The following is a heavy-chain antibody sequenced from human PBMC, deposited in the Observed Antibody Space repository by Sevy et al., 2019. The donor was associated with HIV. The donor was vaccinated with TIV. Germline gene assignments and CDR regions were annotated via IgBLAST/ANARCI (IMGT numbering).Heavy chain of an antibody. CDR2: INPNSGGT. CDR3: ARDLFTMGRRRTENDDY. Sequence: ASVKVSCKASGYTFTGYYMLWVRQAPGQGLEWMGWINPNSGGTNYAQKFQGRVTMTRETSFSTAYMELSRLRSVDTAVYYCARDLFTMGRRRTENDDYWGQGTLVTVSS. CDR1: GYTFTGYY. J-gene: IGHJ4*02. V-gene: IGHV1-2*02. D-gene: IGHD3-10*01.